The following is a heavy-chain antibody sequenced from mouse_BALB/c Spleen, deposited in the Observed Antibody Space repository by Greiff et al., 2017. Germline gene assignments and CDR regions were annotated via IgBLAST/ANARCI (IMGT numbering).Heavy chain of an antibody. CDR1: GYSITSGYY. J-gene: IGHJ2*01. D-gene: IGHD2-10*01. V-gene: IGHV3-6*02. CDR2: ISYDGSN. Sequence: EVQLQESGPGLVKPSQSLSLTCSVTGYSITSGYYWNWIRQFPGNKLEWMGYISYDGSNNYNPSLKNRISITRDTSKNQFFLKLNSVTTEDTATYYCARVPYYYLDYWGQGTTLTVSS. CDR3: ARVPYYYLDY.